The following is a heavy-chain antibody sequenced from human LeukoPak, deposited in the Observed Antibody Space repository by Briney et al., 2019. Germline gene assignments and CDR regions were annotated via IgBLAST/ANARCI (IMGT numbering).Heavy chain of an antibody. CDR2: IYYSGRT. J-gene: IGHJ4*02. D-gene: IGHD3-9*01. Sequence: PGGSLRLSCAASGFTFSNYWMHWVRQPPGKGLEWNGSIYYSGRTYYNSSLKSRVTISVDTSKNQFSLKVTSVTAADTAVYYCASAYYDILGGHFDYWGQGTLVTVSS. CDR1: GFTFSNYW. V-gene: IGHV4-39*07. CDR3: ASAYYDILGGHFDY.